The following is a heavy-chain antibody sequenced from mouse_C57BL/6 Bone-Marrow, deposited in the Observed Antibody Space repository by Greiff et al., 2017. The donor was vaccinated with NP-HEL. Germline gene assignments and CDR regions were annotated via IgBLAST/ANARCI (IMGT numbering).Heavy chain of an antibody. CDR3: ARRYRGLYYYAMDY. V-gene: IGHV5-17*01. D-gene: IGHD2-12*01. CDR2: ISSGSSTI. Sequence: DVHLVESGGGLVKPGGSLKLSCAASGFTFSDYGMHWVRQAPEKGLEWVAYISSGSSTIYYADTVKGRFTISRDNAKNTLFLQMTSLRSEDTAMYYCARRYRGLYYYAMDYWGKGTSVTVSS. CDR1: GFTFSDYG. J-gene: IGHJ4*01.